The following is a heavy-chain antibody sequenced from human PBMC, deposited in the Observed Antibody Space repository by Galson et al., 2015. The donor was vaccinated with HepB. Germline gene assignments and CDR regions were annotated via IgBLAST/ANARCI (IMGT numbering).Heavy chain of an antibody. D-gene: IGHD1-26*01. CDR2: TYYRSKWYN. CDR1: GDSVSSNSAA. Sequence: CAISGDSVSSNSAAWAWIRHSPSRGLEWLGRTYYRSKWYNEYAVSLKGRIIINADTSKNQFSLHLNSVTPEDTAVYYCARDQELLRGDYWGQGTLVTVSS. CDR3: ARDQELLRGDY. V-gene: IGHV6-1*01. J-gene: IGHJ4*02.